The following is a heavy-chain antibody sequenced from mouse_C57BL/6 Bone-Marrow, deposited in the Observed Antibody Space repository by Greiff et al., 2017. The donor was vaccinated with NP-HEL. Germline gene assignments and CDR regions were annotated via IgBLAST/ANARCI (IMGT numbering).Heavy chain of an antibody. Sequence: EVQGVESGGGLVQPGGSLKLSCAASGIDFSRYWMSWVRRAPGKGLEWIGEINPDSSTINYAPSLKDKFIISRDNAKNTLYLQMSKVRSEDTALYYCASSAYYSKGYYAMDYWGQGTSVTVSS. CDR2: INPDSSTI. V-gene: IGHV4-1*01. CDR3: ASSAYYSKGYYAMDY. D-gene: IGHD2-5*01. J-gene: IGHJ4*01. CDR1: GIDFSRYW.